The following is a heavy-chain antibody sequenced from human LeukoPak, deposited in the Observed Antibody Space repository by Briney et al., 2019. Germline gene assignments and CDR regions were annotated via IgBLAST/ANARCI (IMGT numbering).Heavy chain of an antibody. V-gene: IGHV1-69*05. Sequence: SVKVSCKXSGGTFSSDAISWVRQAPGQGLEWMGRVIPIFGTANYAQKFQGRVTITTDESTSTAYMELSSLRSEDTAVYYCARHGDLRPLGSWFGPWGQGTLVTVSS. CDR2: VIPIFGTA. CDR1: GGTFSSDA. CDR3: ARHGDLRPLGSWFGP. D-gene: IGHD4-17*01. J-gene: IGHJ5*02.